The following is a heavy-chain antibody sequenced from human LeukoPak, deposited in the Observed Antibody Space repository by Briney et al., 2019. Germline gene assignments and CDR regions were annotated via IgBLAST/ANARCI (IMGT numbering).Heavy chain of an antibody. V-gene: IGHV3-72*01. J-gene: IGHJ4*02. CDR3: TRAGDDGSYFDY. D-gene: IGHD1-26*01. CDR2: IRYKAKSYST. Sequence: PGGSLRLSCAASGFSFSDYYMDWVRQAPGKGLEWVGRIRYKAKSYSTDYAASVRGRFTISRDDSKNSLYLQMNSLKSEDTAVYYCTRAGDDGSYFDYWGQGTLVTVSS. CDR1: GFSFSDYY.